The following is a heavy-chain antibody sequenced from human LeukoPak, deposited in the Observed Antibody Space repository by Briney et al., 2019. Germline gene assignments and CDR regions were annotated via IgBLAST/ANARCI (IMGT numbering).Heavy chain of an antibody. CDR3: ARASRYCSSTSCYLVS. D-gene: IGHD2-2*01. V-gene: IGHV3-7*01. CDR2: IQQDGSEK. CDR1: GFTSSSYW. J-gene: IGHJ5*02. Sequence: PGGSLRLSCAASGFTSSSYWMSWVRQAPGKGLEWVANIQQDGSEKYYVDSVKGRFTISRDNAKNSLDLQMNSLRAEDTAVYYCARASRYCSSTSCYLVSWGQGTLVTVSS.